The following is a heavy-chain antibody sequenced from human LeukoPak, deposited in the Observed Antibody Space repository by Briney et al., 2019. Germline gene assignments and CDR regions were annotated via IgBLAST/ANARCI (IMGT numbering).Heavy chain of an antibody. CDR3: AKVVVVAATQMIYYYYYYMDV. V-gene: IGHV3-11*04. CDR1: GFTFSDYY. CDR2: ISSSGSTI. D-gene: IGHD2-15*01. Sequence: GGSLRLSCAASGFTFSDYYMSWIRQAPGKGLEWVSYISSSGSTIYYADSVKGRFTISRDNAKNSLYLQMNSLRAEDTAVYYCAKVVVVAATQMIYYYYYYMDVWGKGTTVTVSS. J-gene: IGHJ6*03.